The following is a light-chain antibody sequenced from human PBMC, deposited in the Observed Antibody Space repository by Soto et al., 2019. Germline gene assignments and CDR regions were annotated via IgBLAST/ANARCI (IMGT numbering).Light chain of an antibody. CDR3: CSFAGSNSWV. CDR1: SSDVGTYDL. CDR2: EAN. Sequence: QSALTQPASVPGSPGQSITISCTGTSSDVGTYDLVSWYQHHPGAAPKLIIYEANRRPSGISNRFSGSKSGNTASLTISGLQAEDEADYYCCSFAGSNSWVFGGGTKLTVL. V-gene: IGLV2-23*01. J-gene: IGLJ3*02.